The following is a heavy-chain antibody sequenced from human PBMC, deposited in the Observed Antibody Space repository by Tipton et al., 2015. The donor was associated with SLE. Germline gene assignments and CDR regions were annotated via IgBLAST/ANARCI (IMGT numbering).Heavy chain of an antibody. Sequence: SLRLSCAASGFTFSSYAMHWVRQAPGKGLEWVAVISYDGSNKYYADSVKGRFTISRDNSKNTLYLQMNSLRAEDTAVYYCARGPRAGSPRGYYYGMDVWGQGTTVTVSS. CDR2: ISYDGSNK. D-gene: IGHD3-10*01. J-gene: IGHJ6*02. CDR1: GFTFSSYA. CDR3: ARGPRAGSPRGYYYGMDV. V-gene: IGHV3-30-3*01.